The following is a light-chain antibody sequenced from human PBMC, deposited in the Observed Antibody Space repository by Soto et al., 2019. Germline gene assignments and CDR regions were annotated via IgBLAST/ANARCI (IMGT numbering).Light chain of an antibody. CDR2: KVS. V-gene: IGKV2-30*01. Sequence: DVVMTQSPLSLPVTLGQPASVSCRSTQSLVSSDGNTYLNWFQQRPGQSPRRLIYKVSYRDSGVPDRFSGTGSGTDFTLQISRVEAEDVGVYYCMQNTYWPRTFGQGTKLEIK. CDR1: QSLVSSDGNTY. J-gene: IGKJ2*01. CDR3: MQNTYWPRT.